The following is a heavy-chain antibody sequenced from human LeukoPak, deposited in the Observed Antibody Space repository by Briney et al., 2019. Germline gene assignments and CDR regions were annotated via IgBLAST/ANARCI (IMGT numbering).Heavy chain of an antibody. CDR1: GFTFSSDA. V-gene: IGHV3-23*01. J-gene: IGHJ6*02. CDR3: AKRLGSSSSPPDYYYYGMDV. Sequence: QPGGSLRLSCASSGFTFSSDAMSSVRHPPGKGLEWVSSIRCSGGSTYYADSVKSRFTIYRDNSKNTLYLQMNSLRAEDTAVYYCAKRLGSSSSPPDYYYYGMDVWGQGTTVTVSS. CDR2: IRCSGGST. D-gene: IGHD6-6*01.